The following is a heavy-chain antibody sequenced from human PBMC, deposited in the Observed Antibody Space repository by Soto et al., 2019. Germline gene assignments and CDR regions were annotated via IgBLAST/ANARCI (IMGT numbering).Heavy chain of an antibody. V-gene: IGHV3-23*01. CDR2: ISGSGGST. CDR1: GFTFSSYA. J-gene: IGHJ6*02. CDR3: AKLMGLDIVVVPAACGMDV. Sequence: EVQLLESGGGLVQPGGSLRLSCAASGFTFSSYAMSWVRQAPGKGLEWVSAISGSGGSTYYADSVKGRFTISRDNSKNTLYLQMNSLRAEDTAVYYCAKLMGLDIVVVPAACGMDVWGQGTTVTVSS. D-gene: IGHD2-2*01.